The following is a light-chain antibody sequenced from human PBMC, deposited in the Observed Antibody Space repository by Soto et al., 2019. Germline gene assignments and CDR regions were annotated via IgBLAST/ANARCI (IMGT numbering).Light chain of an antibody. Sequence: QAVVTQPPSASGTPGQRVTISCSGSSSNIGSNTVNWYQQLPGTAPKLLFYSNDQRPSGVPDRFSGSKSGTSASLAISGLQSEDEADYYCAAWDGSLNGYVFGTGTKLTVL. V-gene: IGLV1-44*01. CDR1: SSNIGSNT. CDR2: SND. CDR3: AAWDGSLNGYV. J-gene: IGLJ1*01.